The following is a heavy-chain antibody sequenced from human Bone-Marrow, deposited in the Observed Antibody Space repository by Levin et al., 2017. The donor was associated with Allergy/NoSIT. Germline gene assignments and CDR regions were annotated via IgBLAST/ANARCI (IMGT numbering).Heavy chain of an antibody. Sequence: GSLRLSCSVSGGSVRSQNYYWSWIRQPPGKPLEWIGYVSYSGTTTYSPSLESRVTISLGTSENQFSLRLTSLTAADTAVYYCARDHGDSSDAFAIWGQGTMVTVSS. J-gene: IGHJ3*02. V-gene: IGHV4-61*01. D-gene: IGHD4-17*01. CDR1: GGSVRSQNYY. CDR3: ARDHGDSSDAFAI. CDR2: VSYSGTT.